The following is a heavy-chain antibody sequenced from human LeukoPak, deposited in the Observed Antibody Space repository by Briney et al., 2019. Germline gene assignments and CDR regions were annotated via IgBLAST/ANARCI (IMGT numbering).Heavy chain of an antibody. CDR2: ISNSGSTI. D-gene: IGHD6-19*01. J-gene: IGHJ4*02. CDR1: GFSFSSYE. V-gene: IGHV3-48*03. Sequence: PGGSLRLSCAASGFSFSSYEMNWVRQAPGKGLEWVSYISNSGSTIYYADSVKGRFTISRDNAKNSLYLQMNSLRAEDTAVYYCARASVAGWYYFDYWGQGTLVTVSS. CDR3: ARASVAGWYYFDY.